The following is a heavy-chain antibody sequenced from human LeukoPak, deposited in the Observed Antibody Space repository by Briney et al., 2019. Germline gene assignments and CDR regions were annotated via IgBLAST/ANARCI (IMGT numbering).Heavy chain of an antibody. CDR3: AKDRVVADDAFDI. CDR2: ISYDGSNK. D-gene: IGHD2-2*01. CDR1: GFTFSSYG. Sequence: PGRSLRLSCAASGFTFSSYGMHWVRQAPGKGLEWVAVISYDGSNKYYADSVKGRFTISRGNSKNTLYLQMNSLRAEDTAVYYCAKDRVVADDAFDIWGQGTMVTVSS. V-gene: IGHV3-30*18. J-gene: IGHJ3*02.